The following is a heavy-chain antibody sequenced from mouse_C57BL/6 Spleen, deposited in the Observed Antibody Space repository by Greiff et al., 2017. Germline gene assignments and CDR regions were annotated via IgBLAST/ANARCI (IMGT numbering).Heavy chain of an antibody. CDR1: GYTFTSYW. CDR3: ARKKEELSLYWYFDV. J-gene: IGHJ1*03. V-gene: IGHV1-7*01. CDR2: INPSSGYT. D-gene: IGHD4-1*01. Sequence: QVQLKESGAELAKPGASVTLSCKASGYTFTSYWMHWVNQRPGQGLEWIGYINPSSGYTKYNQKFKDKATLTADKSSSTAYMQLSSLTYEDSAVYYCARKKEELSLYWYFDVWGTGTTVTVAS.